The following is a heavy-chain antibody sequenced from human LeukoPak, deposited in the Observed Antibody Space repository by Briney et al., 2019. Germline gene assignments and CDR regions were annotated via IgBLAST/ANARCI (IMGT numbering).Heavy chain of an antibody. Sequence: PSETLSLTCAVYGGSFSGCYWMWMRQPPGKGLEGIGEINYSGSTNYNPSLESRVTISVDTSKNQFSLKLSSVTAADTAVYYCARVPAAGIAAAGRGYYYYGMDVWGQGTTVTVSS. CDR3: ARVPAAGIAAAGRGYYYYGMDV. CDR2: INYSGST. D-gene: IGHD6-13*01. CDR1: GGSFSGCY. V-gene: IGHV4-34*01. J-gene: IGHJ6*02.